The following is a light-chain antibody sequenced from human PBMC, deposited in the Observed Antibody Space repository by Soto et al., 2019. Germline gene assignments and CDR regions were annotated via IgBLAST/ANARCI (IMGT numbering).Light chain of an antibody. J-gene: IGKJ2*01. CDR3: QQGDDIPHT. V-gene: IGKV1-39*01. CDR2: ATC. Sequence: DIQVTQSHSFLSTSIGDKVTINSRASQSIGHFLTWYQQKPGKAPNLIIYATCTMRSGVPSRFTGSGSGTDFTLTITNLQPQDCADDFCQQGDDIPHTWGQGT. CDR1: QSIGHF.